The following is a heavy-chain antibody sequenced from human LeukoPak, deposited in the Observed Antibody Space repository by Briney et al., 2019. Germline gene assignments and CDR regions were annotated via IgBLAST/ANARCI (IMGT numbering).Heavy chain of an antibody. D-gene: IGHD2-21*01. V-gene: IGHV4-30-2*01. CDR1: GGSISSGGYS. Sequence: SETLSLTSAVSGGSISSGGYSWSWIRQPPGKGLEWIGYIYHSGSTYYNPSLKSRVTISVDRSKNQFSLKLSSVTAADTAVYYCASRRFPYYFDYWGQGTLVTVSS. CDR3: ASRRFPYYFDY. J-gene: IGHJ4*02. CDR2: IYHSGST.